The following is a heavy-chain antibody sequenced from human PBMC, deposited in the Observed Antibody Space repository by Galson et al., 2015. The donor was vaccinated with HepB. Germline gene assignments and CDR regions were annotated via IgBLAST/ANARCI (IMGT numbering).Heavy chain of an antibody. V-gene: IGHV3-11*01. CDR1: GFSFSDYY. J-gene: IGHJ4*02. D-gene: IGHD3-10*01. Sequence: SLRLSCAASGFSFSDYYMSWIRQAPGKGLEWLSYISKSGSIVYYADSVKGRFTISRDNAKNSLSLQMNSLRAEDTAVYYCATGEPYYYGSGSYLSFNYWGRGTLVTVSS. CDR2: ISKSGSIV. CDR3: ATGEPYYYGSGSYLSFNY.